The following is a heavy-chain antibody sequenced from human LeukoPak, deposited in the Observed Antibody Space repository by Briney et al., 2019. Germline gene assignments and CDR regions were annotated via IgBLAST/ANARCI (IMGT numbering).Heavy chain of an antibody. J-gene: IGHJ4*02. CDR1: GFTFSSYG. Sequence: GRSLRLSCAASGFTFSSYGMHWVRLAPGKGLEWVALIGYDGTNEYYADSVKGRFTISRDNSKNTLYLQMKSLRAEDTAVYYCARDFYCSRTSCYAPSFDYWGQGTLVTVSS. CDR2: IGYDGTNE. V-gene: IGHV3-33*01. D-gene: IGHD2-2*01. CDR3: ARDFYCSRTSCYAPSFDY.